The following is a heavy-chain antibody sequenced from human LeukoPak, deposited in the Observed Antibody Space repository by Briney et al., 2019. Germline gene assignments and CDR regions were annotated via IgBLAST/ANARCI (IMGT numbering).Heavy chain of an antibody. CDR1: GYTFTTYY. CDR2: INPSGGST. Sequence: ASVRVSCKASGYTFTTYYMHWVRQAPGQGLEWMGIINPSGGSTNYAQKLKGRVTMTTDTSTNTAYMELRSLRSDDTAVYYCARSAVADTLSAYYFEYWGQGTLVTVSS. J-gene: IGHJ4*02. V-gene: IGHV1-46*01. D-gene: IGHD6-19*01. CDR3: ARSAVADTLSAYYFEY.